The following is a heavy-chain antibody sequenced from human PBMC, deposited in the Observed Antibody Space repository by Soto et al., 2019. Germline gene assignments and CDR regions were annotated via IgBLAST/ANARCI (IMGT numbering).Heavy chain of an antibody. J-gene: IGHJ3*02. D-gene: IGHD6-19*01. Sequence: EVQLLESGGGLVQPGGSLRLSCAASGFTFSSYAMSWVRQAPGKGLEWVSAISGSGGSTYYADSVKGRFTISRDNSKNTLYLQMISLRAEATAVYYCARDRPGGWYPDAFDIWGEGTMVTVSS. CDR2: ISGSGGST. V-gene: IGHV3-23*01. CDR3: ARDRPGGWYPDAFDI. CDR1: GFTFSSYA.